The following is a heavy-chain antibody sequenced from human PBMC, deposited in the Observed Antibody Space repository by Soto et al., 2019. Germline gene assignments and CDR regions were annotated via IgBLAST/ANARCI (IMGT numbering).Heavy chain of an antibody. V-gene: IGHV3-30*18. CDR3: VKERYAQLWLEDYGMDV. CDR2: ISYDGTDK. CDR1: GFTFSSYG. J-gene: IGHJ6*02. D-gene: IGHD5-18*01. Sequence: GSLRLSCAASGFTFSSYGIHWVRQAPGKGLEWVALISYDGTDKYYADSVKGRFTISRDNSKNTLYLQMSSLGPEDTAVYYCVKERYAQLWLEDYGMDVWGQGTTVTVSS.